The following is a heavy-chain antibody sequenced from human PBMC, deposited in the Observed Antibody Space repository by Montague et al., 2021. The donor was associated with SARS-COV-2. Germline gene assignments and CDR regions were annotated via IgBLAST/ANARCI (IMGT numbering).Heavy chain of an antibody. Sequence: SLRLSCAASGFTFRSYWMHWVRQVPGRGLVWVSRIRPDGTSTHYAASVKGRFIISRDNAKNTLSLEMNNLRVDDTAIYFCVRPLWFGDSDYYFESWGQGTLVTVSS. D-gene: IGHD3-10*01. V-gene: IGHV3-74*01. CDR3: VRPLWFGDSDYYFES. J-gene: IGHJ4*02. CDR1: GFTFRSYW. CDR2: IRPDGTST.